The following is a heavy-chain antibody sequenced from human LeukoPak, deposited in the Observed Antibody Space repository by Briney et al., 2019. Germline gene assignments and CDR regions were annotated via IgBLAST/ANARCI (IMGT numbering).Heavy chain of an antibody. CDR1: GFTFSSYA. CDR3: AKESTAYYYVRTAVDY. J-gene: IGHJ4*02. Sequence: PGGSLRLSCSASGFTFSSYAMHWVRQAPGKGLEYVSAISSNGGSTYYADSVKGRFTISRDNSKNTLYLQMNSLRAEDTAVYYCAKESTAYYYVRTAVDYWGQGTLVTVSS. V-gene: IGHV3-64*04. D-gene: IGHD3-10*02. CDR2: ISSNGGST.